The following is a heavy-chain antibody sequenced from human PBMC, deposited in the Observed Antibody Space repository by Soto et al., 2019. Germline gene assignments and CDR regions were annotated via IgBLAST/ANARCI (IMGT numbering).Heavy chain of an antibody. CDR2: IYYSGST. CDR3: ARQPYYDFWSGYYAAFDY. Sequence: SETLSLTCTVSGGSISSSSYYWGWIRQPPGKRLEWIGSIYYSGSTYYNPSLKSRVTISVDTSKNQFSLKLSSVTAADTAVYYCARQPYYDFWSGYYAAFDYWGQGTLVTVSS. D-gene: IGHD3-3*01. J-gene: IGHJ4*02. V-gene: IGHV4-39*01. CDR1: GGSISSSSYY.